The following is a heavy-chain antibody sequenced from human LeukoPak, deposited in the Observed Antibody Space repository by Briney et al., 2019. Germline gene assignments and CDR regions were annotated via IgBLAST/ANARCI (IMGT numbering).Heavy chain of an antibody. V-gene: IGHV1-2*02. Sequence: GASVKVSCEASGYTFTGYYMFWVRQAPGQGLEWMGWINPNTGATKYGQNFQGRVTLTRDTSIRTTFMELSSLRSDDTAVYYCARDERYCNGDNHYPDLGYWGQGTLVTVSS. CDR3: ARDERYCNGDNHYPDLGY. J-gene: IGHJ4*02. CDR2: INPNTGAT. D-gene: IGHD2-15*01. CDR1: GYTFTGYY.